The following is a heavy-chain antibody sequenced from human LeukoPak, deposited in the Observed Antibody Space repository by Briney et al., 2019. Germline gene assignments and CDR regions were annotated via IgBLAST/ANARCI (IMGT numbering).Heavy chain of an antibody. J-gene: IGHJ4*02. V-gene: IGHV4-30-4*01. CDR2: IYYSGST. CDR3: ARYYGSGSYYPFDY. CDR1: GGSISSGDYY. D-gene: IGHD3-10*01. Sequence: SETLSLTCTVSGGSISSGDYYWSWIRQPPGKGLEWVGYIYYSGSTYYNPSLKGRVTISVDTSKNQFSLKLSSVTAADTAVYYCARYYGSGSYYPFDYWGQGTLVTVSS.